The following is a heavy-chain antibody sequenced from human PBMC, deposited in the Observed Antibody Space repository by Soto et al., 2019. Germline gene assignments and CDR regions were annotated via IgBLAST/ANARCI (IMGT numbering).Heavy chain of an antibody. CDR3: AREVGGYSGYEYYYYMDV. V-gene: IGHV4-59*01. D-gene: IGHD5-12*01. CDR2: IYYSGST. CDR1: GGSISSYY. Sequence: SETLSLTCTVSGGSISSYYWSWIRQPPGKGLEWIGYIYYSGSTNYNPSLKSRVTISVDTSKNQFSLKLSSVTAADTAVYYCAREVGGYSGYEYYYYMDVWGKGTTVTVSS. J-gene: IGHJ6*03.